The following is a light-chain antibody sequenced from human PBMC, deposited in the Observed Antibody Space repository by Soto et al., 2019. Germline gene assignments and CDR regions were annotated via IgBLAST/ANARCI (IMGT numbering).Light chain of an antibody. CDR3: QPSYSTPYT. CDR1: QSISSY. V-gene: IGKV1-39*01. CDR2: AAS. J-gene: IGKJ2*01. Sequence: DIQMTQSPSSLSASVGDRVTITCRASQSISSYLNWYQQKPGKSPELLIYAASSLQSVVPSRFSGSGSGTDFTLTISSLQPEDFATYYCQPSYSTPYTFGQGTKLEIK.